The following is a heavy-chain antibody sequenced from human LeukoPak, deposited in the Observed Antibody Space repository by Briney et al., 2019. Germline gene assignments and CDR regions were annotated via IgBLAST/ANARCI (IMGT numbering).Heavy chain of an antibody. V-gene: IGHV4-39*07. CDR2: IYYSGST. J-gene: IGHJ6*02. D-gene: IGHD4-17*01. CDR3: AREGYVDPLNCYYYGMDV. Sequence: PSETLSLTCTVSGGSISSSSYYWGWIRQPPGKGLGWIGSIYYSGSTYYNPSLKSRVTISVDTSKNQFSLKLSSVTAADTAVYYCAREGYVDPLNCYYYGMDVWGQGTTVTVSS. CDR1: GGSISSSSYY.